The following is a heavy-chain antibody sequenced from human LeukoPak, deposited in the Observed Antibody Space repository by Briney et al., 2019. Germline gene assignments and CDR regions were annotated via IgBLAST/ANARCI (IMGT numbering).Heavy chain of an antibody. D-gene: IGHD3-16*02. V-gene: IGHV3-23*01. Sequence: GGSLRLSCAASGFTFSSYGMSWVRQAPGKGLEWVSAISGSGYSTYYADSVKGRFTISRDNSKNTLYLQMNSLRAEDTAVYYCAKVHYDYVWGSYRPKNFDYWGQGTLVTVSS. J-gene: IGHJ4*02. CDR1: GFTFSSYG. CDR2: ISGSGYST. CDR3: AKVHYDYVWGSYRPKNFDY.